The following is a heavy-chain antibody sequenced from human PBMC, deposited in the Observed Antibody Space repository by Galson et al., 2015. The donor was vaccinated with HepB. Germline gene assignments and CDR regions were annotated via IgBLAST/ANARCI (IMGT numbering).Heavy chain of an antibody. CDR3: ASPLTTSDYYYYYMDV. J-gene: IGHJ6*03. Sequence: SVKVSCKASGGTFSSYAISWVRQAPGQGLEWMGGIIPIFGTANYAQKFQGRVTITADESTSTAYMELSSLRSEDTAVYYCASPLTTSDYYYYYMDVWGKGTTVTVSS. CDR2: IIPIFGTA. CDR1: GGTFSSYA. V-gene: IGHV1-69*13. D-gene: IGHD4-11*01.